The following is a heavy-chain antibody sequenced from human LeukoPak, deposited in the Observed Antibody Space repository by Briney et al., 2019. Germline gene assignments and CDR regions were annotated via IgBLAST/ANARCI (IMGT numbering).Heavy chain of an antibody. CDR1: GGSISSYH. V-gene: IGHV4-59*08. CDR3: AGFNYYGSGSYNPYNWFDP. Sequence: PSETLSLTCTVSGGSISSYHWSWIRQPPGKGLEWIGYIYYSGSTNYNPSLKSRVTISVDTSKNQFSLKLSSVIAADRAVYYCAGFNYYGSGSYNPYNWFDPWGQGTLVTVSS. D-gene: IGHD3-10*01. J-gene: IGHJ5*02. CDR2: IYYSGST.